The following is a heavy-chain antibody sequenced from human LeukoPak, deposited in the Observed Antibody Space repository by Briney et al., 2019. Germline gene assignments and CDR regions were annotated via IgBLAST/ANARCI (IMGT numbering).Heavy chain of an antibody. J-gene: IGHJ4*02. V-gene: IGHV3-11*04. Sequence: GGSLRLSCAASGFTFSDYYMHWIRQAPGKGLEWVSSITSSGNTIYYADSVKGRFTISRDTSKNTLYLRTNSLRPEDTAVYYCARGGGYYGVDYWGQGTLVTVSS. CDR1: GFTFSDYY. CDR3: ARGGGYYGVDY. D-gene: IGHD1-26*01. CDR2: ITSSGNTI.